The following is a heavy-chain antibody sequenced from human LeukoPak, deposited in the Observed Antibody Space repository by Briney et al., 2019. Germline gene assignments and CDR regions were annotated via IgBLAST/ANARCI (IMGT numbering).Heavy chain of an antibody. CDR3: ARGVAEIPYSSSLTFDY. Sequence: ASVKVSCKSSGYTFTSYYMHWVRQAPGQGLEWMGIINPRGGSTSYAQKFQGRVTMTRDPSTSTVYLELSSLRSEDTAVYYCARGVAEIPYSSSLTFDYWGQGTLVTVSS. V-gene: IGHV1-46*01. D-gene: IGHD6-13*01. CDR1: GYTFTSYY. J-gene: IGHJ4*02. CDR2: INPRGGST.